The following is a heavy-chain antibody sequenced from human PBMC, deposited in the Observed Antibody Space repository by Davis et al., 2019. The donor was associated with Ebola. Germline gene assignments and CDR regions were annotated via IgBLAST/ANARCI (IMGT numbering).Heavy chain of an antibody. CDR3: ARLYYDFWSGYYRDGGVDY. CDR2: LYHSGST. D-gene: IGHD3-3*01. V-gene: IGHV4-4*02. Sequence: SETLSLTCAVSGGSISSSNWWSWVRQPPAKGLAWIAELYHSGSTNYNPSLKSRVTISVDTSKNQFSLKLSSVTAADTAVYYCARLYYDFWSGYYRDGGVDYWGQGTLVTVSS. J-gene: IGHJ4*02. CDR1: GGSISSSNW.